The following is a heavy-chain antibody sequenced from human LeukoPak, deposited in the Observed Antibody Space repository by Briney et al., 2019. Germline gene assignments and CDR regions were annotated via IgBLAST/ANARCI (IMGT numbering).Heavy chain of an antibody. V-gene: IGHV4-61*02. Sequence: PSQTLSLTCIVSGGSISSGSYSCTWIRQPAGTGLECSGRISISGSANYNPSLKSRVSISVDTSKIQFSLKLNSVTAADTAVYYCARDYGSGRRYYYMDVWGKGTTVTVSS. D-gene: IGHD3-10*01. CDR3: ARDYGSGRRYYYMDV. CDR2: ISISGSA. J-gene: IGHJ6*03. CDR1: GGSISSGSYS.